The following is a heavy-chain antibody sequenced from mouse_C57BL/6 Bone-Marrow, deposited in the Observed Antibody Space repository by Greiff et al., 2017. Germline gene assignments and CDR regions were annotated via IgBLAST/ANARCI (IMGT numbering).Heavy chain of an antibody. CDR3: TTYATTVAYYFDY. V-gene: IGHV14-4*01. CDR1: GFNINDYY. Sequence: EVQLQQSGAELVRPGASVKLSCTASGFNINDYYMHWVKQRPEQGLEWIGLIDPESGDTEYASKFQGKATITADTSSNTAYLQLSSLTSEDTAVYYCTTYATTVAYYFDYWGQGTTRTVSS. CDR2: IDPESGDT. J-gene: IGHJ2*01. D-gene: IGHD1-1*01.